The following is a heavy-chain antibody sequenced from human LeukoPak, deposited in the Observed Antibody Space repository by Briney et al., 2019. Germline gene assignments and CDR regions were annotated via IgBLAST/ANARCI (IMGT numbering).Heavy chain of an antibody. CDR1: GLTFSDHG. V-gene: IGHV3-7*01. CDR2: INRDASEK. Sequence: KPGGSLRLSCAASGLTFSDHGMNWVRQAPGKGLEWVANINRDASEKYYVDSVKGRFTISRDNAKNSLYLQMTSLRADDTAVYYCARDNPMVYATYDHWGQGTLVTVSS. J-gene: IGHJ4*02. D-gene: IGHD2-8*01. CDR3: ARDNPMVYATYDH.